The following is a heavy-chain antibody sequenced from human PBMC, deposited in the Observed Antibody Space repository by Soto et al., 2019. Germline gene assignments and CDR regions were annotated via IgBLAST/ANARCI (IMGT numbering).Heavy chain of an antibody. Sequence: EVQLLESGGHFVHPGGSPRLSCAASGFTFSDYAMIWIRQVPGKGLQWVSGLYGSGRGIHYAESVKGRFTISRDNSAYAVYLQMNNLRVEDSAIYYCAKDAVSRDGVWLAHVWGQGTVVTVSS. J-gene: IGHJ4*02. CDR3: AKDAVSRDGVWLAHV. D-gene: IGHD5-12*01. CDR1: GFTFSDYA. CDR2: LYGSGRGI. V-gene: IGHV3-23*01.